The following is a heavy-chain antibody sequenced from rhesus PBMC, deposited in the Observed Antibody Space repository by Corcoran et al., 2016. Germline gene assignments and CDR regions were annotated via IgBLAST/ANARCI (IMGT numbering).Heavy chain of an antibody. J-gene: IGHJ4*01. V-gene: IGHV2S1*01. CDR3: APPPFGY. Sequence: QVTLKESGPALVKPTQTLTLTCTFSGFSLSTSGIGVGWIRQPPGKALEWLASIDWDDDKYYSTSLKSRLTISKDTSKNQVVLTLTNMDPVDTATYFCAPPPFGYWGQGVLVTVSS. CDR1: GFSLSTSGIG. CDR2: IDWDDDK.